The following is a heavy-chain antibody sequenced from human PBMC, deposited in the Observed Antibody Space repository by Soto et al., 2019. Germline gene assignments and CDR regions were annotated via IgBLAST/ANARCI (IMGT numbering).Heavy chain of an antibody. Sequence: PGGSLRRSCAASGFTFSSYGMHWVRQAPGKGLEWVAVIWYDGSNKYYADSVKGRFTISRDNSKNTLYLQMNSLRAEDTAVYYCAREEGVYDILTGSPFDYWGQGTLVTVSS. D-gene: IGHD3-9*01. CDR1: GFTFSSYG. J-gene: IGHJ4*02. V-gene: IGHV3-33*01. CDR2: IWYDGSNK. CDR3: AREEGVYDILTGSPFDY.